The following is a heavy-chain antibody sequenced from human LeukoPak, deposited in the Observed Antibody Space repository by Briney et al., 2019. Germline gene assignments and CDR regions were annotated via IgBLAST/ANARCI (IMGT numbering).Heavy chain of an antibody. CDR2: ITSSSSSI. J-gene: IGHJ6*03. V-gene: IGHV3-48*01. Sequence: PGGSLRLSCAASGFTFSSYSMNWVRQAPGKGLEWVSYITSSSSSIYYADSVRGRFTISRDNAKNSLYLQMNSLRAEDTAVYYCARGLQQLVRGFNDYFMDVWGKGTTVTVSS. CDR3: ARGLQQLVRGFNDYFMDV. CDR1: GFTFSSYS. D-gene: IGHD6-13*01.